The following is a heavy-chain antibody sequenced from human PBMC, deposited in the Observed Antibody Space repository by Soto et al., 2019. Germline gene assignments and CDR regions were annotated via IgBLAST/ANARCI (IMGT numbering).Heavy chain of an antibody. CDR3: ARDASYYSLWSGYYPSRNGMDV. J-gene: IGHJ6*02. V-gene: IGHV3-33*01. CDR1: GFTFSSFG. Sequence: QVQVVESGGGVVQPGRSLRLSCAASGFTFSSFGMHWVRQAPGKGLEWVSLIWYDASKKSYGDSVKGRFTISRDNSRNTVYLQMNSLRADDTAGYYCARDASYYSLWSGYYPSRNGMDVWGQGTTVTVSS. D-gene: IGHD3-3*01. CDR2: IWYDASKK.